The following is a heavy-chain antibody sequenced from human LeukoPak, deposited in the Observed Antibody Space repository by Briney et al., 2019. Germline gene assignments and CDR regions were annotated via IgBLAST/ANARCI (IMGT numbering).Heavy chain of an antibody. Sequence: PGGSLRLSSAASGFTFSSYAMSWVRQAPGKGLEWVSAISGSGGSTYYADSVKGRFTISRDNSKNTLYLQMNSLRAEDTAVYYCAKASLILRYFDGDAFDIWGQGTMVTVSS. CDR3: AKASLILRYFDGDAFDI. D-gene: IGHD3-9*01. V-gene: IGHV3-23*01. CDR2: ISGSGGST. J-gene: IGHJ3*02. CDR1: GFTFSSYA.